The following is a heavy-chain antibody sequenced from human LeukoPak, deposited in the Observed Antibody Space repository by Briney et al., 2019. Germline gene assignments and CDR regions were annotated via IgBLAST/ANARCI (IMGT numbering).Heavy chain of an antibody. CDR2: INPCGGST. Sequence: ASVKVSCKASGYTFTSYYMYWVRQAPGQGLEWMGIINPCGGSTSYAQTFQGRVTLTRDTSTSTVYMDLSSLRYQDTAVYYCARGGRDGYNLGVFDFWGQGTLVTVSS. D-gene: IGHD5-24*01. CDR3: ARGGRDGYNLGVFDF. CDR1: GYTFTSYY. J-gene: IGHJ4*02. V-gene: IGHV1-46*01.